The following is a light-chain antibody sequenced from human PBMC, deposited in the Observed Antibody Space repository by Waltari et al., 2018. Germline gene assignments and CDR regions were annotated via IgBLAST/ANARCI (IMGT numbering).Light chain of an antibody. CDR1: IYNIGINT. CDR2: SPT. Sequence: QSVLTQPPSASGTPGRRVTISCSGTIYNIGINTVNWYQQFPGSAPKLLIFSPTQRPAGVPDRFPASKSCTSASLAINGLQAADEADYYCGAWDDGVKEWVFGGGTKLTVL. J-gene: IGLJ3*02. CDR3: GAWDDGVKEWV. V-gene: IGLV1-44*01.